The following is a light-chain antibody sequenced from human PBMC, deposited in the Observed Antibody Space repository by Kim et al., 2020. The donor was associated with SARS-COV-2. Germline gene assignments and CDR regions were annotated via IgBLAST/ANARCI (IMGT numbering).Light chain of an antibody. J-gene: IGKJ4*01. CDR2: GVS. CDR1: QGVSSY. CDR3: QQASRFPLT. V-gene: IGKV1-12*01. Sequence: ASVGDRVTITCRASQGVSSYLAWYQQKPGKAPNLLIYGVSTLQSGVPGRFSGSGSGTDFTLTISSLQPEDFATYYCQQASRFPLTFGGGTKVDIK.